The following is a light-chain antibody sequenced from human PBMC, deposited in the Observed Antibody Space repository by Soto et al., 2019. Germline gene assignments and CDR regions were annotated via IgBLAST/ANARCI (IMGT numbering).Light chain of an antibody. V-gene: IGLV1-40*01. CDR3: CSYAGSYTFEV. Sequence: QSVLTQPPSVSGAPGQRVTISCTGSSSNIGAGYDVHWYQQLPGTAPKLMIYDVSKRPSGVPDRFSGSKSGNTASLTISGLQAEDEADYYCCSYAGSYTFEVFGGGTKVTVL. J-gene: IGLJ2*01. CDR1: SSNIGAGYD. CDR2: DVS.